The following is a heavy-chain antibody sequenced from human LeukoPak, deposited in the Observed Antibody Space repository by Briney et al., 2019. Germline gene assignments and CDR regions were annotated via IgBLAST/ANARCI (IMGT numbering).Heavy chain of an antibody. CDR1: GGSISSGGYS. Sequence: SETLSLTCAVSGGSISSGGYSWSWIRQHPGKGLEWIGYIYYSGSTYYNPSLKSRVTISVDTSKNQFSLKLSSVTAADTAVYYCARMWKGGYYLDYWGQGTLVTVSS. D-gene: IGHD6-13*01. CDR2: IYYSGST. V-gene: IGHV4-31*11. J-gene: IGHJ4*02. CDR3: ARMWKGGYYLDY.